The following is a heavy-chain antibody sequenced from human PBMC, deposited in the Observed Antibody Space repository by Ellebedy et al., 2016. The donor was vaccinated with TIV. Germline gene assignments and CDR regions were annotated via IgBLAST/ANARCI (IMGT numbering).Heavy chain of an antibody. CDR3: ARDGAGRWDY. CDR2: MYHSGST. V-gene: IGHV4-39*07. Sequence: MPGGSLRLSCTVSGGSILSASYYRGWIRQPPGKGLEFIASMYHSGSTYYSPSLKSRVTISVDTSKNQLSLRLSSVTAADTAVYYCARDGAGRWDYWGPGTLVTVSS. J-gene: IGHJ4*02. D-gene: IGHD4-23*01. CDR1: GGSILSASYY.